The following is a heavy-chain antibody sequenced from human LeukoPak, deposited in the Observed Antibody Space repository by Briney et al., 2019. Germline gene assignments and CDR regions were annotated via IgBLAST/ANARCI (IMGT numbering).Heavy chain of an antibody. CDR3: ARFHDYYYDSSGFPQVDYYYGMDV. V-gene: IGHV3-23*01. CDR1: GFTFSGYD. J-gene: IGHJ6*02. D-gene: IGHD3-22*01. Sequence: GGSLRLSCAASGFTFSGYDMSWVRQAPGMGLEWVSAIRDNGATTDYADSVKGRFTISRDNSKNTLYLQMNSLRAEDTAVYYCARFHDYYYDSSGFPQVDYYYGMDVWGQGTTVTVSS. CDR2: IRDNGATT.